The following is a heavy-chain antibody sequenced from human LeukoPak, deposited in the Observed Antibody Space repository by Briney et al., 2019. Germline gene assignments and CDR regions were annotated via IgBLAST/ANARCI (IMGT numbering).Heavy chain of an antibody. CDR1: SGSISSYS. CDR2: IYYSGST. CDR3: ARHGTLPYYYDSSGYPFLDY. Sequence: PSETLSLTCTVSSGSISSYSWSWTRQPPGKGLEWIGYIYYSGSTSYNPSLKSRVIMSVDTSKNQFSLKLSSVTAADTAVYYCARHGTLPYYYDSSGYPFLDYWGQGTLVTVSS. J-gene: IGHJ4*02. D-gene: IGHD3-22*01. V-gene: IGHV4-59*08.